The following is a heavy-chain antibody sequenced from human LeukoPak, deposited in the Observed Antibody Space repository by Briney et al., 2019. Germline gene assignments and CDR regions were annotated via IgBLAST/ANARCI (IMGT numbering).Heavy chain of an antibody. CDR2: IGSRSSTI. D-gene: IGHD3-16*01. V-gene: IGHV3-48*01. Sequence: PGGSLRLSCAASGFTFSNYNMNWVRQAPGKGLEWVSYIGSRSSTIYYADSVKGRFTISRDNAKNSLYVQMDSLRAEDTAVYYCASGAYDDVWGYDYWGQGTLVTVSS. CDR1: GFTFSNYN. J-gene: IGHJ4*02. CDR3: ASGAYDDVWGYDY.